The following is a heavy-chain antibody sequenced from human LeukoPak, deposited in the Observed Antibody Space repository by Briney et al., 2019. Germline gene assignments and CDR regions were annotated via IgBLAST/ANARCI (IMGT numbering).Heavy chain of an antibody. J-gene: IGHJ4*02. D-gene: IGHD5-12*01. V-gene: IGHV4-61*01. Sequence: KPSETLSLTCTVSGGSVSSGSYYWSWIRQPPGKGLEWIGYIYYSGSTNYNPSLKGRVTISVDTSKNQFSLKLSSVTAADTAVYYCARLNSGYDIRFDYWGQGTLVTVSS. CDR1: GGSVSSGSYY. CDR2: IYYSGST. CDR3: ARLNSGYDIRFDY.